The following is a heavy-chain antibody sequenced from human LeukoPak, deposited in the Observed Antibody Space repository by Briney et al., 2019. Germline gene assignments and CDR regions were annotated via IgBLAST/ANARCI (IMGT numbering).Heavy chain of an antibody. CDR3: ARSFSPNYYDLLDY. D-gene: IGHD3-22*01. CDR2: IYYSGTT. J-gene: IGHJ4*02. CDR1: GGSISTYY. Sequence: PSETLSLTCTVSGGSISTYYWSWIRQPPGKGLEWLGYIYYSGTTNYNPSLRSRVTISLATSKNQFSLELNSVTAADTAVYYCARSFSPNYYDLLDYWGQGILVTVSS. V-gene: IGHV4-59*01.